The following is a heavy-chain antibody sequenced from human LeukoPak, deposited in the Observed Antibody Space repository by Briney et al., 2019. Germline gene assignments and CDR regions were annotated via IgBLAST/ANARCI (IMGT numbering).Heavy chain of an antibody. D-gene: IGHD3-22*01. V-gene: IGHV5-51*01. CDR3: ARRHSSGYYYDG. CDR1: GSPFTIYW. CDR2: IYPGDSDT. Sequence: GGPLEISCQSSGSPFTIYWIGWVRRLPGKGLEWMGIIYPGDSDTRYSPSFQGKVTISADKSIRTAYLQWSSLKASDTARYYCARRHSSGYYYDGWGQGTLVTVSS. J-gene: IGHJ1*01.